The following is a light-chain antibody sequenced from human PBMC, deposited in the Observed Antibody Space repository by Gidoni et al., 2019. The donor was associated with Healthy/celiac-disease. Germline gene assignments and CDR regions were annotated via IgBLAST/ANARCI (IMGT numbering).Light chain of an antibody. CDR2: DSS. V-gene: IGKV1-33*01. J-gene: IGKJ5*01. Sequence: DIQMTQSPSSLSASVVDRVTITCQASQDISNYLNWYQQKPGKAPKPLIYDSSNLETGVPSRFSGSGSGTDFTFTISSLQPEDIATYYCQHWAFGQGTRLEIK. CDR3: QHWA. CDR1: QDISNY.